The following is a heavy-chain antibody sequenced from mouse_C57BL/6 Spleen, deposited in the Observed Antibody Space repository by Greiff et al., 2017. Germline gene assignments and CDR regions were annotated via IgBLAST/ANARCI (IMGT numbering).Heavy chain of an antibody. J-gene: IGHJ4*01. CDR3: ARLLQNYYTMDY. D-gene: IGHD2-3*01. CDR1: GYAFSGYW. V-gene: IGHV1-80*01. CDR2: IYTGNGDT. Sequence: QVQLQQSGAELVKPGASVKISCKASGYAFSGYWMNWVKQRPGKGLEWIGHIYTGNGDTNYNGKFKGKATLTADKSSSTAYMQLSSLTSEDSAVYFCARLLQNYYTMDYWGQGTTLTVSS.